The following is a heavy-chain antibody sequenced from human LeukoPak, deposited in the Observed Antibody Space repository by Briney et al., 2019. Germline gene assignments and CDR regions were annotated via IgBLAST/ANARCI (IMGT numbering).Heavy chain of an antibody. J-gene: IGHJ4*02. V-gene: IGHV3-21*01. CDR3: AREAAYCGGDCYSPLDY. D-gene: IGHD2-21*02. CDR2: ITISSNFI. Sequence: GGSLRLSCAASGFSLSSYSMNWVRQAPGKGLEWVSSITISSNFIYYADSVKGRFTISRDNAKSSLYLQMNSLRAEDTAVYYCAREAAYCGGDCYSPLDYWGQGTLVTVSS. CDR1: GFSLSSYS.